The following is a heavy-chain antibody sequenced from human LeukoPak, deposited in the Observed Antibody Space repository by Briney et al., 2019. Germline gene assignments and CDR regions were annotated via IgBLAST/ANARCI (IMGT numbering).Heavy chain of an antibody. J-gene: IGHJ4*02. Sequence: GGSLRLSCAASGFTFSSYEMNWVRQAPGKGLEWISYISTSGSTIYYADSVKGRFTISRDNAKNSLYLQMNSLRAEDTAAYYCSKGYGDYEYWGQGTLVTVSS. CDR1: GFTFSSYE. CDR3: SKGYGDYEY. D-gene: IGHD4-17*01. V-gene: IGHV3-48*03. CDR2: ISTSGSTI.